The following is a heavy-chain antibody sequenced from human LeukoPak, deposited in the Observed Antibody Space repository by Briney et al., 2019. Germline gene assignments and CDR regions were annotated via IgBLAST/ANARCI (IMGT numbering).Heavy chain of an antibody. Sequence: GGSLRLSCAASGFTFSTYSMHWARQSPGKGLEYVSAISGNGGSTFYADSVKGRFTISRDNSMNTLYLQMGSLRAEDMAVYYCAREVPQSRELLFDPWGRGTLVTVSS. J-gene: IGHJ5*02. CDR1: GFTFSTYS. V-gene: IGHV3-64*02. D-gene: IGHD1-26*01. CDR3: AREVPQSRELLFDP. CDR2: ISGNGGST.